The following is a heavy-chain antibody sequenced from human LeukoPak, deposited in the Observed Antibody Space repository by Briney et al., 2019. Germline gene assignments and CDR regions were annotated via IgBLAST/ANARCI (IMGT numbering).Heavy chain of an antibody. D-gene: IGHD5-24*01. CDR1: GYTFTGYY. J-gene: IGHJ4*02. Sequence: ASVKVSYKASGYTFTGYYMHWVRQAPGQGLEWMGWINPNSGGTNYAQKFQGRVTMTRDTSISTAYMELSRLRSDDTAVYYCARAQPRWLQSSPHFDYWGQGTLVTVSS. CDR2: INPNSGGT. CDR3: ARAQPRWLQSSPHFDY. V-gene: IGHV1-2*02.